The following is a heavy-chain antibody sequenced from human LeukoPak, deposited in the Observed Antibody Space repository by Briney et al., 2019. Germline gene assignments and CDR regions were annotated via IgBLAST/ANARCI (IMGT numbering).Heavy chain of an antibody. CDR1: GGSISSGSYY. CDR3: ARGGTGTRYNWFDP. D-gene: IGHD1-7*01. V-gene: IGHV4-61*02. J-gene: IGHJ5*02. Sequence: SETLSLTCTVSGGSISSGSYYWSWIRQPAGKGLEWIGRIYTSGSTNYNPSLKSRVTISVDTSQNQFSLKLSSVTAADTAVYYCARGGTGTRYNWFDPWGQGTLVTVSS. CDR2: IYTSGST.